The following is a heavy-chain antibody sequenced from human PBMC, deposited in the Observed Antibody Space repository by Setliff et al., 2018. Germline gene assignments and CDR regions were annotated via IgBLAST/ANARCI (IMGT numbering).Heavy chain of an antibody. CDR3: ARGPPGYYYYMNV. J-gene: IGHJ6*03. CDR2: LYYSGNT. CDR1: GGSISSYS. V-gene: IGHV4-59*01. Sequence: NPSETLSLTFNVSGGSISSYSWSWIRQAPGRGLEWIGYLYYSGNTNYNPSLKSRVTISGDTSQNYFSLKLTSVTEADTAVYYCARGPPGYYYYMNVWGQGTTVTVSS.